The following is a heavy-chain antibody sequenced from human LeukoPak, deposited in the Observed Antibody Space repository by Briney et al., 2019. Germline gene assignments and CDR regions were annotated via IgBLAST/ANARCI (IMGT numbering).Heavy chain of an antibody. J-gene: IGHJ4*02. V-gene: IGHV3-53*05. Sequence: PGGSLRLSCAASGFTVSSNYMSWVRQAPGKGLEWVSVIYSGGSTYYADSVKGRFTISRDNSKNTLYLQMNSLRAEDTAVYYCARGLDRGFLEWLLFWGQGTLVTVSS. D-gene: IGHD3-3*01. CDR1: GFTVSSNY. CDR2: IYSGGST. CDR3: ARGLDRGFLEWLLF.